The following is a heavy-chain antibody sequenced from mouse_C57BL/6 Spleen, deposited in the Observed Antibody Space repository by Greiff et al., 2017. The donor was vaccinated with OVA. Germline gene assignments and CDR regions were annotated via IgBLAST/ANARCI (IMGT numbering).Heavy chain of an antibody. D-gene: IGHD2-3*01. CDR2: IDPSDSYT. Sequence: QVQLQQPGAELVMPGASVKLSCKASGYTFTSYWMHWVKQRPGQGLEWIGEIDPSDSYTNYNQKFKGKSKLTVDKSSSTAYMQLSSLTSYDSAVYYCARCPLYDGYWYFEVWGTGTTVTVSS. V-gene: IGHV1-69*01. J-gene: IGHJ1*03. CDR1: GYTFTSYW. CDR3: ARCPLYDGYWYFEV.